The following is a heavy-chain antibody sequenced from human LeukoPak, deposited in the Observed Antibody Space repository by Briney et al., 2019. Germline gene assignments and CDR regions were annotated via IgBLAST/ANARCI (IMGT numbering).Heavy chain of an antibody. CDR3: ARGTVTMVDY. J-gene: IGHJ4*02. V-gene: IGHV3-66*01. Sequence: PGGSLRLSCAASGFSVSSNYMSWVRQAPGRGLVWVSVIYSGGSTYYADSVKGRFTISRDNSKNTLFLQMNSLRAGDTAVYYCARGTVTMVDYWGQGTLVTVSS. CDR2: IYSGGST. D-gene: IGHD3-10*01. CDR1: GFSVSSNY.